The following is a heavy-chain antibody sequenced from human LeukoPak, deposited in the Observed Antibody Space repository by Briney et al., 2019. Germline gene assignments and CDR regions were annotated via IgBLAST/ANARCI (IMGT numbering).Heavy chain of an antibody. V-gene: IGHV1-18*01. CDR2: ISAYNGNT. CDR1: GYTFSNFG. CDR3: ARDIYYYDSSAYYYFDY. Sequence: GASVKVSCKASGYTFSNFGISWVRQAPGQGLEWVGCISAYNGNTKYAQKLQGRVTMTTDTSTSTAYMELRSLRSDDTAIYYCARDIYYYDSSAYYYFDYWGQGTLVTVSS. D-gene: IGHD3-22*01. J-gene: IGHJ4*02.